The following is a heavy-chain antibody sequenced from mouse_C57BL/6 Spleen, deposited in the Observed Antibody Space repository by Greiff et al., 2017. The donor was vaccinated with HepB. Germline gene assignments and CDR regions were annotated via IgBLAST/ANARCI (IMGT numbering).Heavy chain of an antibody. Sequence: QVQLQQSGAELVRPGTSVKVSCKASGYDFTNYLIEWVKQRPGQGLEWIGVINPGSGGTNYNEKFKGKATLTADKSSSTAYMQLSSLTSEDSAVYFCARAPSYLSYYAMDYWGQGTSVTVSS. D-gene: IGHD5-5*01. CDR3: ARAPSYLSYYAMDY. CDR1: GYDFTNYL. CDR2: INPGSGGT. V-gene: IGHV1-54*01. J-gene: IGHJ4*01.